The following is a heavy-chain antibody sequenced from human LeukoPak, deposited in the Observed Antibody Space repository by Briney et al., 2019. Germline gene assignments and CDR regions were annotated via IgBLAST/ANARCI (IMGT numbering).Heavy chain of an antibody. D-gene: IGHD1-14*01. J-gene: IGHJ4*02. Sequence: PGGSLRLSCAASGFTFSSYSMNWVRQAPGKGLEWVSSISSSSSYIYYADSVKGRFTISRDNAKNTLYLQINSLRAEDTAVYYCARGGIPAVLYYFDYWGQGSLVTVSS. CDR2: ISSSSSYI. CDR3: ARGGIPAVLYYFDY. CDR1: GFTFSSYS. V-gene: IGHV3-21*01.